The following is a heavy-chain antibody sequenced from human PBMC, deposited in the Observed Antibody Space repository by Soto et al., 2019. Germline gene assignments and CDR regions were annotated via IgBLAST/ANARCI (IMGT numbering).Heavy chain of an antibody. D-gene: IGHD2-2*01. Sequence: QVQPVESGGGVVQPGRSLRLSCAASGFTFSSYAMHWVRQAPGKGLEWVAVISYDGSNKYYADSVKGRFTISRDNSKNTLYLQMNSLRAEDTAVYYCARDFAVPAATYYYYGMDVWGQGTTVTVSS. V-gene: IGHV3-30-3*01. CDR2: ISYDGSNK. CDR1: GFTFSSYA. CDR3: ARDFAVPAATYYYYGMDV. J-gene: IGHJ6*02.